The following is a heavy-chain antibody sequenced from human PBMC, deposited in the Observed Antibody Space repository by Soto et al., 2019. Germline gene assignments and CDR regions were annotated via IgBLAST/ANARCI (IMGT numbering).Heavy chain of an antibody. J-gene: IGHJ4*02. V-gene: IGHV3-11*06. CDR3: ARSGDNYNRLDY. Sequence: GGSLRLSCEGSGFTFSDYYIGWIRQAPGKGLEWISYSSNSGTFSRYADSVKGRFSISRDNTKNLLYLQMNSLRAEDTAVYYCARSGDNYNRLDYWGQGTPVTVSS. CDR1: GFTFSDYY. CDR2: SSNSGTFS. D-gene: IGHD1-1*01.